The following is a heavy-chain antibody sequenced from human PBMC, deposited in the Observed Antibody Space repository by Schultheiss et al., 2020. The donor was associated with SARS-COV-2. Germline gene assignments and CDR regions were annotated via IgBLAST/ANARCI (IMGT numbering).Heavy chain of an antibody. Sequence: ASVKVSCKASGGTFSSYAISWVRQAPGQGLEWMGWINPNSGGTNYAQKFQGRVTMTRDTSISTAYMELSRLRSDDTAVYYCAREWGGTVTTTNWFDPWGQGTLVTVSS. D-gene: IGHD4-17*01. CDR3: AREWGGTVTTTNWFDP. V-gene: IGHV1-2*02. CDR2: INPNSGGT. J-gene: IGHJ5*02. CDR1: GGTFSSYA.